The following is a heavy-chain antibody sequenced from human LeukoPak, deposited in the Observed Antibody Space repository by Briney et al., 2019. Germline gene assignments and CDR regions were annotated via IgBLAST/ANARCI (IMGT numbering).Heavy chain of an antibody. Sequence: GASVTVSCMGSGYTFTSYDINWVRQAPGQGIEWMGWMNPKSGNTGYAQKFQGRVTMTRNTSIITAYMELSSLRSEDTAVYYCARGPRWDSRRFDYWGQGTLVTVSS. D-gene: IGHD4-23*01. CDR1: GYTFTSYD. V-gene: IGHV1-8*01. CDR2: MNPKSGNT. CDR3: ARGPRWDSRRFDY. J-gene: IGHJ4*02.